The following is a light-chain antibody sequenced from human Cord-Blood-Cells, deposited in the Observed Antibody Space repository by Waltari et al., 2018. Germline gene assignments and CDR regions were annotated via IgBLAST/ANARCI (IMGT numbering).Light chain of an antibody. CDR3: QQYGSSIFT. Sequence: IRFTQSPATQSLSQGVRAILSCRASQSVSSSYLAWYQQKPGQAPRLLIYGASSRATGIPDRFSGSGSGTDFTLTISRLEPEDFAVYYCQQYGSSIFTFGPGTKVDIK. CDR1: QSVSSSY. V-gene: IGKV3-20*01. CDR2: GAS. J-gene: IGKJ3*01.